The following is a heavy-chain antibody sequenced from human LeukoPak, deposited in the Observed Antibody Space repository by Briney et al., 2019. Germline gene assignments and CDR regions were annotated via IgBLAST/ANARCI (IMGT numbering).Heavy chain of an antibody. D-gene: IGHD1-26*01. Sequence: ASVKVSCKAFGYTSTSNYMHWVRQAPGQGLEWMGLINPTGGSTGYAQKFQGRVTMTRDMSTSTDYMELSSLRSEDTAIYYCARDNSVGDNAWWFDPWGQGTLVTVSS. CDR2: INPTGGST. V-gene: IGHV1-46*01. CDR1: GYTSTSNY. CDR3: ARDNSVGDNAWWFDP. J-gene: IGHJ5*02.